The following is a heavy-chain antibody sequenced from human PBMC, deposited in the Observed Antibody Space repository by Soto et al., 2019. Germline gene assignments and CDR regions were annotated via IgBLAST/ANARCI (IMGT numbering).Heavy chain of an antibody. Sequence: PSLTVSCKASGGTFSRYAISWVRQAPGQGLEWMGGIIPIFGTANYAQKFQGRVTITADESTSTAYMELSSLRFEDTAVYYCARAIVGPTTKGWLDPWGQGNLVAVSS. V-gene: IGHV1-69*13. J-gene: IGHJ5*02. CDR3: ARAIVGPTTKGWLDP. CDR1: GGTFSRYA. D-gene: IGHD5-12*01. CDR2: IIPIFGTA.